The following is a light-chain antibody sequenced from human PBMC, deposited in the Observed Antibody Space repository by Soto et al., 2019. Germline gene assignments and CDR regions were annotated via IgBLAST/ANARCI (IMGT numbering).Light chain of an antibody. J-gene: IGLJ2*01. Sequence: NFMLTQPHSVSESPGKTVTISCTRSSGSIGSNSVQWYQQRPGSAPTTVIYEDDQRPSGVPNRFSGSIDSSSNSASLTISGLQTEDEDDYYCQSYDTNTVLFGGGTQLTVL. CDR1: SGSIGSNS. CDR2: EDD. CDR3: QSYDTNTVL. V-gene: IGLV6-57*04.